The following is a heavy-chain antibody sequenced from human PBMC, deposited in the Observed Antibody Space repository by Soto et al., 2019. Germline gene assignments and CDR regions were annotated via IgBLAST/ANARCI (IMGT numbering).Heavy chain of an antibody. CDR2: ISFDGSKK. D-gene: IGHD3-22*01. V-gene: IGHV3-30-3*01. CDR3: ARGVFYYYGSSGYSPDY. J-gene: IGHJ4*02. CDR1: GFTSSIYV. Sequence: PWGSLRLSCECSGFTSSIYVMHWVRQAPGKGLEWVALISFDGSKKNYADSVKGRFTISRDNSKNMMYLQMKSLRPEDTAVYYCARGVFYYYGSSGYSPDYWGQGTMVTVSS.